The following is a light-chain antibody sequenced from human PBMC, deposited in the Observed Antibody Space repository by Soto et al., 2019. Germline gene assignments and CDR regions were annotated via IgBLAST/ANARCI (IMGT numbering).Light chain of an antibody. CDR1: QSIGSW. Sequence: DIQMTQSPSTLSASVGDRVTITCRASQSIGSWLAWYQQKPGKAPKLLIYDASNLETGVPSRFSGSGSGTDFTFTISSLQPEDIATYYCQQSYSTPSITFGQGTRLEIK. CDR2: DAS. J-gene: IGKJ5*01. V-gene: IGKV1-5*01. CDR3: QQSYSTPSIT.